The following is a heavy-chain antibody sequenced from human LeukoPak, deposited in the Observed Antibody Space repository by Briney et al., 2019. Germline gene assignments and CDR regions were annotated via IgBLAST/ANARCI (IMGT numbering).Heavy chain of an antibody. CDR1: GFTFSSYW. CDR2: INSEGTST. CDR3: ARVYVGTDTVDFDY. J-gene: IGHJ4*02. V-gene: IGHV3-74*01. Sequence: GGSLRLSCAASGFTFSSYWMHWVRQAPGKGLVWVSRINSEGTSTSYADSVKGRFTISRDNARNTLYLQMNSLRADDTAVYYCARVYVGTDTVDFDYWGQGTLVTVSS. D-gene: IGHD5-18*01.